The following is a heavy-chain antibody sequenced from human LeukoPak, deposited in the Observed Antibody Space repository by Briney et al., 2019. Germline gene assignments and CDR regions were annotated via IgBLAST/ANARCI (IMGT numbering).Heavy chain of an antibody. V-gene: IGHV3-23*01. Sequence: GGSLRLSCAASGFTFSSYGMSWVRQAPGKGLEWVSAISGTGATYYADSVKGRFTISRDNSKNTLYLQMNSLRADDTAVYYCATRGTHYGSGTYFGAWGLGTLVTVSS. CDR1: GFTFSSYG. CDR2: ISGTGAT. CDR3: ATRGTHYGSGTYFGA. J-gene: IGHJ4*02. D-gene: IGHD3-10*01.